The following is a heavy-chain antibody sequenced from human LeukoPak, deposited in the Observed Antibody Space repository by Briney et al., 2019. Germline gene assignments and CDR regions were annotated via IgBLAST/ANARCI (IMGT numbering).Heavy chain of an antibody. Sequence: GRSLRLSCAASGFTFSSYGMHWVRQAPGKGLEWVAVIWYDGSNKYYADSVKGRFTISRDNSKNTLYLQMNSLRAEDTAVYYCARGALYSSSWNDYWGQGTLVTVSS. CDR3: ARGALYSSSWNDY. CDR1: GFTFSSYG. D-gene: IGHD6-13*01. V-gene: IGHV3-33*01. J-gene: IGHJ4*02. CDR2: IWYDGSNK.